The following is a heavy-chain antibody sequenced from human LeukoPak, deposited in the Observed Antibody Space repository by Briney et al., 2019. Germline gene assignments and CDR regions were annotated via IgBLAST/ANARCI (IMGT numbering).Heavy chain of an antibody. CDR3: AGLQMATIVFDY. D-gene: IGHD5-24*01. Sequence: PSETLSLTCTVSGGSISSSSYYWGWIRQPPGKGLEWIGSIYYSGSTYYNPSLKSRVTISVDTSKNQFSLKLSSVTAADTAVYYCAGLQMATIVFDYWAREPWSPSPQ. CDR1: GGSISSSSYY. CDR2: IYYSGST. J-gene: IGHJ4*02. V-gene: IGHV4-39*07.